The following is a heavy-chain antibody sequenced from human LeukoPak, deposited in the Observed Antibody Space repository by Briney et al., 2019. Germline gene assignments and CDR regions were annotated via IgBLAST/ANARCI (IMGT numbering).Heavy chain of an antibody. CDR3: AKMGPGSSYYDSSDFDY. Sequence: PGGSLRLPCVASGFTFTDFAMSWIRQAPGKGLEWVAAISGYGYNTHYADSLKGRFTISRDSSRNTLYLQMNSLRAEDTAIYYCAKMGPGSSYYDSSDFDYWGQGTLVTVSS. J-gene: IGHJ4*02. V-gene: IGHV3-23*01. D-gene: IGHD3-22*01. CDR1: GFTFTDFA. CDR2: ISGYGYNT.